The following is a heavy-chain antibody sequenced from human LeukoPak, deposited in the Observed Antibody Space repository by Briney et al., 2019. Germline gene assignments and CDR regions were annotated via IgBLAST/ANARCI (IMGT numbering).Heavy chain of an antibody. Sequence: SETLSLTCTVSGGSISSGDYYWSWIRQPPGKGLEWIGYIYYSGSTYYNPSLKSRVTISVDTSKNQFSLKLSPVTAADTAVYYCARDLMVRGLHIWGQGTMVTVSS. D-gene: IGHD3-10*01. CDR3: ARDLMVRGLHI. CDR1: GGSISSGDYY. V-gene: IGHV4-30-4*08. J-gene: IGHJ3*02. CDR2: IYYSGST.